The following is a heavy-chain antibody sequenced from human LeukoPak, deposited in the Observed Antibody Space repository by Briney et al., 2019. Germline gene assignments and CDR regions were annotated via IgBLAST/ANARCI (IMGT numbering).Heavy chain of an antibody. Sequence: ASVTVSCKASGYTFTSYGISWVRQAPGQGLEWMGWISVYNGNTNYAQKLQGRVTMTTDTSTTTAYMELRSLRSDDTAVYYCARGDSSGLGFDYWGQGTMATVCS. J-gene: IGHJ4*02. V-gene: IGHV1-18*01. CDR2: ISVYNGNT. D-gene: IGHD3-22*01. CDR1: GYTFTSYG. CDR3: ARGDSSGLGFDY.